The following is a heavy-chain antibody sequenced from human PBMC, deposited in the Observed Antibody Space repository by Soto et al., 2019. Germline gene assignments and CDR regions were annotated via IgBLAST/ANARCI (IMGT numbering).Heavy chain of an antibody. J-gene: IGHJ4*02. V-gene: IGHV4-59*01. CDR2: LHYSGSD. CDR3: ARSGHSFAGAV. D-gene: IGHD3-16*01. Sequence: PSETLSLTCTVSGASMSDYYGSWIRRSPGKGLEHIGYLHYSGSDNYNPSLKSRVTISMDRSRNQFSLRLSSVTAADTAIYYCARSGHSFAGAVWGQGIPVTVYS. CDR1: GASMSDYY.